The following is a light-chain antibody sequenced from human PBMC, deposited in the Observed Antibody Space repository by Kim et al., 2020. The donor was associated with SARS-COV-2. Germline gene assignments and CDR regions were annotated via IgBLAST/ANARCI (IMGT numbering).Light chain of an antibody. V-gene: IGKV3-20*01. J-gene: IGKJ2*01. Sequence: IMMTQSPGTLSLSPGEGATLSGRASQTVPNDCLAWFQQKPGQSPRLLIYGSSIRATGISDRFSGGGFETDFTLTINRVEPEDSAVYYCQQYATSPVTFGQGTKLEI. CDR3: QQYATSPVT. CDR1: QTVPNDC. CDR2: GSS.